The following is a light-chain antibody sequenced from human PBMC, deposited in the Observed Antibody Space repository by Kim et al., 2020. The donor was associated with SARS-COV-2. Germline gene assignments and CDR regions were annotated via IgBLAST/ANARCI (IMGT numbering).Light chain of an antibody. CDR1: ESVRSY. J-gene: IGKJ4*01. Sequence: EIVLTQSPATLSLTPGERATLSCRASESVRSYLAWYQQKPGRAPRHLIYEASKRATGIPARFSGSGSGTDFNLTITSLEPEDFAVYYCQQRSNWPPLTFGGGTKVDIK. V-gene: IGKV3-11*01. CDR2: EAS. CDR3: QQRSNWPPLT.